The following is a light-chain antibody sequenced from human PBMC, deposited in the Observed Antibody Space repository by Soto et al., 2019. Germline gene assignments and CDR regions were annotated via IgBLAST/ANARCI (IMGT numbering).Light chain of an antibody. CDR1: QPVNSGY. Sequence: DIVLTQAPCTRSLPLHERATLSWQASQPVNSGYLAWYQQKPGQAPRLLMYGVSTRDTGIPDRFSGSGAGTDFTLTISRLEPGDFAVYYCQEYRSSPKTFGQGAKVDIK. CDR2: GVS. V-gene: IGKV3-20*01. CDR3: QEYRSSPKT. J-gene: IGKJ1*01.